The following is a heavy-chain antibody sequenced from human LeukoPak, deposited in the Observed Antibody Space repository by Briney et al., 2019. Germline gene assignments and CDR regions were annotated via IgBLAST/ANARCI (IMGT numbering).Heavy chain of an antibody. CDR1: GGSISSSSYY. J-gene: IGHJ4*02. CDR2: IYYSGST. V-gene: IGHV4-39*07. Sequence: PSETLSLTCTVSGGSISSSSYYWGWIRQPPGKGLEWIGSIYYSGSTYYNPSLKSRVTISVDTSKNQFSLKLSSVTAADTAVYYCARSGGYSGYETTYYFDYWGQGTLVTVS. D-gene: IGHD5-12*01. CDR3: ARSGGYSGYETTYYFDY.